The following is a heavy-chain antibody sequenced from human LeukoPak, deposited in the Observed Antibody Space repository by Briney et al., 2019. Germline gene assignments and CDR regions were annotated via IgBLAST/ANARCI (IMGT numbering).Heavy chain of an antibody. V-gene: IGHV3-73*01. Sequence: PGGSLRLSCAASGFTFSGSAMHWVRQASGKGLEWVGRIRSKGNSYATAYAASVSGRFTISRDDSNNTAYLQMSSLKPEDTAVYYCARQWRGNSDYYYYGLDVWGQGTTVTVSS. CDR2: IRSKGNSYAT. CDR1: GFTFSGSA. CDR3: ARQWRGNSDYYYYGLDV. D-gene: IGHD4-23*01. J-gene: IGHJ6*02.